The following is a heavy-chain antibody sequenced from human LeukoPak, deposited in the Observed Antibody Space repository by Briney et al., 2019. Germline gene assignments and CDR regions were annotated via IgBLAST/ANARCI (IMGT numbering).Heavy chain of an antibody. CDR1: GFIFDDYA. J-gene: IGHJ6*02. V-gene: IGHV3-53*01. Sequence: PGRSLRLSCAASGFIFDDYAMYWVRQAAGKGLEWVSVIYSGGSTYYADSVKGRFTISRDNSKNTLYLQMNSLRAEDTAAYYCARDRRGNWNDISYYYYGMDVWGQGTTVTVSS. CDR3: ARDRRGNWNDISYYYYGMDV. CDR2: IYSGGST. D-gene: IGHD1-20*01.